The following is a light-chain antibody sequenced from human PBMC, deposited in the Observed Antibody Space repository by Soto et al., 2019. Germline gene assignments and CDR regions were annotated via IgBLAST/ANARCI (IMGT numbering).Light chain of an antibody. Sequence: QSVLTQPPSASGSPGQSVTISCTGTSSDVGDYNYVSWYQQHPGTAPKLMIYEVSKRPSGVPDRFSGSKSGNTASLTVSGLQAEDEADYYCSSYAGSLYVFGTGTKLTVL. V-gene: IGLV2-8*01. CDR3: SSYAGSLYV. CDR2: EVS. J-gene: IGLJ1*01. CDR1: SSDVGDYNY.